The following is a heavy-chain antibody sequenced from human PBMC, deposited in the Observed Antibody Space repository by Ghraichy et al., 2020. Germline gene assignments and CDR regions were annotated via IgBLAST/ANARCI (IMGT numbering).Heavy chain of an antibody. CDR3: ARQDGDDILTGYYIKRSGVFDY. J-gene: IGHJ4*02. Sequence: SETLSLTCTVSGGSISSYYWSWIRQPPGKGLEWIGYIYTSGSTNYNPSLKSRVTISVDTSKNQFSLKLSSVTAADTAVYYCARQDGDDILTGYYIKRSGVFDYWGQGTLVTVSS. CDR1: GGSISSYY. V-gene: IGHV4-4*09. D-gene: IGHD3-9*01. CDR2: IYTSGST.